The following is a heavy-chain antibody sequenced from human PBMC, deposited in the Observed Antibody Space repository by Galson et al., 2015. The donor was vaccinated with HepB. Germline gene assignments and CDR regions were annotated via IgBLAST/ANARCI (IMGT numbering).Heavy chain of an antibody. D-gene: IGHD2-8*02. J-gene: IGHJ5*02. CDR3: TTDVYYSTYWSWLDP. V-gene: IGHV3-15*01. CDR2: IKSNTDGETT. Sequence: SLRLSCAASGFSFNNAWMTWVRQAPGMGLEWVGRIKSNTDGETTDYAAPVKGRFTISRDDSKNRLYLQMNSLKTEDTAVYYCTTDVYYSTYWSWLDPWGQGTLVTVSS. CDR1: GFSFNNAW.